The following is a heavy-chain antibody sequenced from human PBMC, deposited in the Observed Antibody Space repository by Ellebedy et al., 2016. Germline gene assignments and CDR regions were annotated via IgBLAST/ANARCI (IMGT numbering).Heavy chain of an antibody. CDR2: IYYSGST. CDR3: ARGNIGARPNWFNP. CDR1: GGSISSGGYY. Sequence: SETLSLTXTVSGGSISSGGYYWSWIRQHPGKGLEWIGYIYYSGSTYYNPSLKSRVTISVDTSKNQFSLKLSSVTAADTAVYYCARGNIGARPNWFNPWGQGTLVTVSS. J-gene: IGHJ5*02. V-gene: IGHV4-31*03. D-gene: IGHD6-6*01.